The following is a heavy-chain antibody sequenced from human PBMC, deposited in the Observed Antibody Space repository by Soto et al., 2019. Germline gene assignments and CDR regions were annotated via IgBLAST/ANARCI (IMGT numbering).Heavy chain of an antibody. CDR1: GFTFSSYA. Sequence: GSLRLSCAASGFTFSSYAMSWVRQAPGKGLEWVSAISGSGGSTYYADSVKGRFTISRDNSKNTLYLQMNSLRAEDTAVYYCAKDRGIAVAGLKPDYYYYGMDVWGQGTTVTVSS. CDR2: ISGSGGST. V-gene: IGHV3-23*01. CDR3: AKDRGIAVAGLKPDYYYYGMDV. J-gene: IGHJ6*02. D-gene: IGHD6-19*01.